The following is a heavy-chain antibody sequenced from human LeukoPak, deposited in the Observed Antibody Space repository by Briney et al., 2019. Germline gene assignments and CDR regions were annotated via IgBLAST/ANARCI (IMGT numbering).Heavy chain of an antibody. Sequence: GASVKVSCKVSGYTLTELSMHWVRQAPGKGLEWMGGFDPEDGETIYAQKFQGRVTMTEDTSTDTAYVELSSLRSEDTAVYYCATLGYCSSTSCNYYYYYMDVWGKGTTVTVSS. CDR2: FDPEDGET. CDR3: ATLGYCSSTSCNYYYYYMDV. CDR1: GYTLTELS. J-gene: IGHJ6*03. D-gene: IGHD2-2*01. V-gene: IGHV1-24*01.